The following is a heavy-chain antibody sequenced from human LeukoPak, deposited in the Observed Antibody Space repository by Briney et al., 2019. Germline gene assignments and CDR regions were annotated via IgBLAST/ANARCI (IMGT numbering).Heavy chain of an antibody. CDR2: INPSGGST. CDR1: GYTSTSYY. Sequence: SVKLSREASGYTSTSYYVHWVRQAPGQGLEWMGIINPSGGSTSYAQKLQGRVTMTRDTSTSTVYMELSSLRSEDTAVYYCARVSMIRGVMVSNNYFDYWGQGTLVTVSS. V-gene: IGHV1-46*01. J-gene: IGHJ4*02. CDR3: ARVSMIRGVMVSNNYFDY. D-gene: IGHD3-10*01.